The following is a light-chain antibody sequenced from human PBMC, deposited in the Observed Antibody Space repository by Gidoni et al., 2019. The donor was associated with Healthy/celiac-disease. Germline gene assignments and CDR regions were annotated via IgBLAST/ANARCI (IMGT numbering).Light chain of an antibody. CDR2: GAS. CDR3: QQYNNWPPLT. V-gene: IGKV3-15*01. Sequence: EIVMTQSPATLSVSPGERATLSCSASQSVSSNLAWYQQQPGQAPRLLIYGASTRATGIPARFSGSGSGTEFTLTISSLQSEDFAVYYCQQYNNWPPLTFGGGTKVEIQ. CDR1: QSVSSN. J-gene: IGKJ4*01.